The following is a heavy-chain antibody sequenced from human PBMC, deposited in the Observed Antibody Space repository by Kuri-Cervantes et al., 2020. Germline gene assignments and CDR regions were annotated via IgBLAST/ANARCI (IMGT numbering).Heavy chain of an antibody. CDR3: ARTGGYSYGLLLDP. Sequence: GGSLRLSCAASGFTFSSYAMSWVRQAPGKGLEWVSAISSSGGSTYYADSVKGRFTISRDNSKNTLYLQMNSLRAEDTAVYYCARTGGYSYGLLLDPWGQGTLVTVSS. D-gene: IGHD5-18*01. J-gene: IGHJ5*02. CDR2: ISSSGGST. V-gene: IGHV3-23*01. CDR1: GFTFSSYA.